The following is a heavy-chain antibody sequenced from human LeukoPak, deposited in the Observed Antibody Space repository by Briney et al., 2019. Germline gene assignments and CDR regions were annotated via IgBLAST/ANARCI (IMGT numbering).Heavy chain of an antibody. Sequence: SVKVSCKASGGTFSSYTITWVRQAPGQGLEWMGGIIPFFGTVNYAQKFRGRVTFTTDESTSTVYMELTSLRSEDTAVYYCASSTTYYYDSSGYRRAFDIWGQGTMVTVSS. J-gene: IGHJ3*02. CDR3: ASSTTYYYDSSGYRRAFDI. CDR2: IIPFFGTV. CDR1: GGTFSSYT. V-gene: IGHV1-69*05. D-gene: IGHD3-22*01.